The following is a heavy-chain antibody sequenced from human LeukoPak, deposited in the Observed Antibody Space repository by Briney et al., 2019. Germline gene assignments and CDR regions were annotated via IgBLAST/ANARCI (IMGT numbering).Heavy chain of an antibody. CDR2: ISYDGSNK. CDR1: GFTFSSYG. J-gene: IGHJ6*02. Sequence: PGTSLRLSCAASGFTFSSYGMHWVRQAPGKGLEWVAVISYDGSNKYYADSVKGRFTISRDNSKNTLYLQMNSLRAEDTAVYYCAKSIQYCSSTSCSYGMDVWGQGTTVTVSS. V-gene: IGHV3-30*18. D-gene: IGHD2-2*01. CDR3: AKSIQYCSSTSCSYGMDV.